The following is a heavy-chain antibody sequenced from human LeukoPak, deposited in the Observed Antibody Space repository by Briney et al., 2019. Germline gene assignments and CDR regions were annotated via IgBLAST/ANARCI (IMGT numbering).Heavy chain of an antibody. CDR3: ARETGYAYGRAPLDY. Sequence: SVKVSCKASGGTFSSYAISWVRQAPGQGLEWMGGIIPMFGTVNYAQNFQDRVTITADKSTGTAYMELSSLRSDDTAVYYCARETGYAYGRAPLDYWGQGTLVTVSS. J-gene: IGHJ4*02. D-gene: IGHD5-18*01. CDR1: GGTFSSYA. CDR2: IIPMFGTV. V-gene: IGHV1-69*06.